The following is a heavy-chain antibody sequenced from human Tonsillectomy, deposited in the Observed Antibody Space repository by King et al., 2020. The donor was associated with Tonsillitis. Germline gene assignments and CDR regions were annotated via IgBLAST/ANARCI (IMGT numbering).Heavy chain of an antibody. CDR1: GFTFSSYG. Sequence: VQLVESGGGLGQPGGSLRLSCAASGFTFSSYGMTWVRQAPGKGLEWVSAISGTGGSTYYADSVKGRFTISRDNSKNTLSLQMNSLRAEDTAVYYCAPGLKLFLAGFDIWGQGTMVTVSS. CDR3: APGLKLFLAGFDI. CDR2: ISGTGGST. J-gene: IGHJ3*02. D-gene: IGHD3-3*01. V-gene: IGHV3-23*04.